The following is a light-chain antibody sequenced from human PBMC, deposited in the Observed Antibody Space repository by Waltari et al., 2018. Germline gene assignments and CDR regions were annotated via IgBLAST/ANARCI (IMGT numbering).Light chain of an antibody. CDR1: NSDVGAYNY. V-gene: IGLV2-8*01. CDR3: SSQGGTKV. CDR2: DVS. Sequence: QSALTQPPSASGSPGQSVTITCTGTNSDVGAYNYLSWSQQHPGKAPKLVIYDVSKRPSGVPDRFSGSKSGNTASLTVSGLQAEDEADYYCSSQGGTKVFGGGTKLTVL. J-gene: IGLJ3*02.